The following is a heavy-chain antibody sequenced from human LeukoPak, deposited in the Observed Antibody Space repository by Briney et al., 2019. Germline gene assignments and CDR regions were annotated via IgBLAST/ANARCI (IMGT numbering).Heavy chain of an antibody. D-gene: IGHD1-26*01. CDR1: GFTFSDYY. J-gene: IGHJ3*02. V-gene: IGHV3-11*01. CDR3: ARDLREGDAFDI. Sequence: GGSLRLSCAASGFTFSDYYMSWIRQAPGKGLEWVSYISSSGSTIYYADSVKGRFTISRDNAKNSLYLQMNSLRAEDTAAYYCARDLREGDAFDIWGQGTMVTVSS. CDR2: ISSSGSTI.